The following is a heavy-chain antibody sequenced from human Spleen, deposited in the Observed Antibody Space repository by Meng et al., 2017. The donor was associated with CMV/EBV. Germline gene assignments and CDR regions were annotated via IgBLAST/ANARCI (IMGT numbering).Heavy chain of an antibody. J-gene: IGHJ4*02. CDR1: GYSIRSGYY. D-gene: IGHD3-9*01. Sequence: SETLSLTCTVSGYSIRSGYYWGWIRQSPEKGLEWIGSIYHRGSTYYNPSLRSRVTISLDTSKNHFSLKLSSLTAADTAVYFCARIPRFYDIFTGPIDYWGQGTLVTVSS. CDR3: ARIPRFYDIFTGPIDY. V-gene: IGHV4-38-2*02. CDR2: IYHRGST.